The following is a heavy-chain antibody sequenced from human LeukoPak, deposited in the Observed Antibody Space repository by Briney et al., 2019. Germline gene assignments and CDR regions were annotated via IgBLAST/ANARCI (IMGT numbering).Heavy chain of an antibody. J-gene: IGHJ4*02. CDR3: ARDITMARGVIRPTIGELDY. CDR2: IYYSGST. D-gene: IGHD3-10*01. CDR1: GGSISSSSYY. Sequence: KSSETLSLTCTVSGGSISSSSYYWGWIRQPPGKGLEWIGSIYYSGSTYYNPSLKSRVTISVDTSKNQFSLKLSSVTAADTAVYYCARDITMARGVIRPTIGELDYWGQGTLVTVSS. V-gene: IGHV4-39*07.